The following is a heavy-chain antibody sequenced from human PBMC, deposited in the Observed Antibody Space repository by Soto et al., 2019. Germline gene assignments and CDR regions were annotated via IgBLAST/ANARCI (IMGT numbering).Heavy chain of an antibody. J-gene: IGHJ4*02. CDR3: ARMVPPKYSGFDY. CDR2: INAGNGNT. CDR1: GYTFTTYA. Sequence: ASVKVSCKASGYTFTTYAMHWVRQAPGQRLEWMGWINAGNGNTEYSQRFQGRVTITSDTSASTAYMELSSLRSEDTAVYYGARMVPPKYSGFDYWGKGTLVTVSS. V-gene: IGHV1-3*01. D-gene: IGHD1-26*01.